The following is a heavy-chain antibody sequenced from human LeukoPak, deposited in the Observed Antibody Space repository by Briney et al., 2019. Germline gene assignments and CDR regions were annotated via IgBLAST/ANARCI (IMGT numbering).Heavy chain of an antibody. D-gene: IGHD1-1*01. CDR3: ARPGPTVRYFDY. CDR1: GYSFTTYW. J-gene: IGHJ4*02. V-gene: IGHV5-51*01. Sequence: GESLKISCKVSGYSFTTYWIAWVRQMPGKGLEWMGIIYPGDSGTRYSPSFQGQVTISADKSISTAYLQWSSLKASDTAMYYCARPGPTVRYFDYWGQGTLVTVSS. CDR2: IYPGDSGT.